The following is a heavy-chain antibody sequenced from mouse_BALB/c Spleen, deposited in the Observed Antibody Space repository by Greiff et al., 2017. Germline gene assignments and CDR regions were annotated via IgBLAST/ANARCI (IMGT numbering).Heavy chain of an antibody. J-gene: IGHJ4*01. CDR3: ARSDYGSSYDAMDY. CDR2: ISSGSSTI. D-gene: IGHD1-1*01. V-gene: IGHV5-17*02. Sequence: EVKLMESGGGLVQPGGSRKLSCAASGFTFSSFGMHWVRQAPEKGLEWVAYISSGSSTIYYADTVKGRFTISRDNPKNTLFLQMTSLRSEDTAMYYCARSDYGSSYDAMDYWGQGTSVTVSS. CDR1: GFTFSSFG.